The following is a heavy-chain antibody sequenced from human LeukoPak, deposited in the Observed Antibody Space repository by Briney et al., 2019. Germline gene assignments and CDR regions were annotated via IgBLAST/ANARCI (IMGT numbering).Heavy chain of an antibody. J-gene: IGHJ4*02. D-gene: IGHD6-19*01. CDR3: AKTQSSIAVAGVDY. V-gene: IGHV3-23*01. CDR1: GFTFSSYA. CDR2: ISGSGGST. Sequence: PGGSLRLSCAASGFTFSSYAMSWVRQAPGKGLEWVSAISGSGGSTYYADSVKGRFTISRDNSKSTLYLQMNSLRAEDTAVYYCAKTQSSIAVAGVDYWGQGTLVTVSS.